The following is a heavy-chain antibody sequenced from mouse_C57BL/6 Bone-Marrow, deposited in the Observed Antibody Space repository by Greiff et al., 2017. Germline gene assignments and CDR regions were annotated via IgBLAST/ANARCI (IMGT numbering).Heavy chain of an antibody. J-gene: IGHJ2*01. V-gene: IGHV1-63*01. CDR3: ALFITTVND. Sequence: QVQLQQSGAELVRPGTSVKMSCKASGYTFTNYWIGWAKQRPGHGLEWIGDIYPGGGYTNYNEKFKGKATLTADTSSNTAYLQLSSLTSEDTAVYYCALFITTVNDWGQGTTLTVSS. D-gene: IGHD1-1*01. CDR1: GYTFTNYW. CDR2: IYPGGGYT.